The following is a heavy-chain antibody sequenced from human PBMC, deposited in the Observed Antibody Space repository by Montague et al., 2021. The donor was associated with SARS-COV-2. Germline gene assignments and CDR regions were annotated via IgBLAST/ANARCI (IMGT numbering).Heavy chain of an antibody. D-gene: IGHD3-9*01. CDR2: IWYDGSNK. CDR1: GFTFSSYG. CDR3: ARDWWNGDGLFGLYYYYGMDV. J-gene: IGHJ6*02. Sequence: SLRLSCAASGFTFSSYGMHWVRQAPGKGLEWVAVIWYDGSNKYYADSVKGRFTISRDNSKNTLYLQMNSLRAEDTAVYYCARDWWNGDGLFGLYYYYGMDVWGQGTTVTVSS. V-gene: IGHV3-33*01.